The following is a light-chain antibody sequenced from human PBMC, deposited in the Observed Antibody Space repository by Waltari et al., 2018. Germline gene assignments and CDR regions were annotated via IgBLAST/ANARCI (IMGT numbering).Light chain of an antibody. CDR3: YQYSNWPPYS. CDR2: GAS. Sequence: TQSPATLSVSQGESVILSFRASQSVYRYLAWYQQKPGQAPRLLIYGASTRSSGIPDRFSGSGSGTEFTLNISSLQSEDFAVYYCYQYSNWPPYSFGQGTMLEIK. V-gene: IGKV3-15*01. J-gene: IGKJ2*03. CDR1: QSVYRY.